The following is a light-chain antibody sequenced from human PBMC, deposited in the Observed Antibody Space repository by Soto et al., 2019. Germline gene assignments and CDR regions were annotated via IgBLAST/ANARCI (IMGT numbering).Light chain of an antibody. J-gene: IGLJ2*01. CDR2: EDN. CDR1: SSNIENNY. CDR3: VTWDGNLIAGV. Sequence: QSVLTQPPSVSAAPGQTVTISCSGGSSNIENNYVSWYQHFPGTAPKLLIYEDNNRPSGIHDRFSGSKSGTSATLGITGLQTGDEVDYYCVTWDGNLIAGVFGVRIKITV. V-gene: IGLV1-51*02.